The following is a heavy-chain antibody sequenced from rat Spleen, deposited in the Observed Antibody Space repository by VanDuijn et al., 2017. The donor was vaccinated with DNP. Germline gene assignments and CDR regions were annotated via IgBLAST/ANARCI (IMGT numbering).Heavy chain of an antibody. Sequence: EVQLVESGGGLVQPGRSLKLSCAASGFTFSEYDMAWVRQAPTKGLEWVAAFTTSGGNTYYPDSVQGRFTISRDNAKDTHYLQMDGLRSEDTATYYCTRWGFMDAWGQGTSVTVSS. CDR1: GFTFSEYD. D-gene: IGHD4-3*01. CDR2: FTTSGGNT. CDR3: TRWGFMDA. V-gene: IGHV5S13*01. J-gene: IGHJ4*01.